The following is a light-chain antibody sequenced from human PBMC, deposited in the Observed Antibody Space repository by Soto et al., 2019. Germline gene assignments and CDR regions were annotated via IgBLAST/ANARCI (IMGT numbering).Light chain of an antibody. CDR2: WAS. CDR3: QQYYSTPHT. V-gene: IGKV4-1*01. J-gene: IGKJ2*01. Sequence: DIVMTQSPDSLAVSLGERATINCKSSQSVLYSSNNKNYLAWYQQKPGQPPKLLIYWASTRESGVPDRFSGSGSGTDFTLTISSRQAEDVAVYYCQQYYSTPHTFGQGTKLETK. CDR1: QSVLYSSNNKNY.